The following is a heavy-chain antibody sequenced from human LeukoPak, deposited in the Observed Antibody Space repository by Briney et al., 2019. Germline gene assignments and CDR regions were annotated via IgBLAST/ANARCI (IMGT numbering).Heavy chain of an antibody. CDR2: INGDGNNV. Sequence: GESLRLSCAASGFTFNNYWLHWVRQVPGKGLMWVSRINGDGNNVNYADSVKGRFTISRGNAKNSLYLQMNSLRAEDTAVYYCARGPYYYYDSSGYYYFDYWAREPWSPSPQ. CDR1: GFTFNNYW. V-gene: IGHV3-74*01. D-gene: IGHD3-22*01. CDR3: ARGPYYYYDSSGYYYFDY. J-gene: IGHJ4*02.